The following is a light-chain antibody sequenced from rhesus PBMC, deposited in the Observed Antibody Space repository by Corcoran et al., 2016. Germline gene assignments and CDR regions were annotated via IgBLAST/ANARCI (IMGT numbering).Light chain of an antibody. CDR1: QSISNW. V-gene: IGKV1-22*01. CDR2: KAS. Sequence: DIQMTQSPSSLSASVGDTVTITCRASQSISNWLAWYQQKPGKAPKLVIYKASTLQTGVPSRFSGSGSGTDFTLTIRILQSEDFATYYCQHYGSREFTFGPGTKLDIK. J-gene: IGKJ3*01. CDR3: QHYGSREFT.